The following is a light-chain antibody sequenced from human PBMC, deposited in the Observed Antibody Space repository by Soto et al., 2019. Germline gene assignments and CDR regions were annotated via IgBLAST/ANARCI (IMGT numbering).Light chain of an antibody. V-gene: IGKV1-39*01. CDR1: QSISRY. Sequence: DIQMTQSPSSLSASVGDRVTITCRASQSISRYLNWYQQKPGKAPKLLIYAASSLRSGVPSRFSGSGSGTDFTLTISSLQPEDFATYYCQQSFSTLGWTFGQGTKVDI. CDR3: QQSFSTLGWT. CDR2: AAS. J-gene: IGKJ1*01.